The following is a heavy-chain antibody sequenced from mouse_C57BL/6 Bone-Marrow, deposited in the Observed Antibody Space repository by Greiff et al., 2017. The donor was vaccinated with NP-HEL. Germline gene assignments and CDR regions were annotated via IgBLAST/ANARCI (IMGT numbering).Heavy chain of an antibody. D-gene: IGHD4-1*01. CDR2: ISSGSSTI. J-gene: IGHJ2*01. CDR1: GFTFSDYG. CDR3: ARGGTDY. V-gene: IGHV5-17*01. Sequence: EVKLMESGGGLVKPGGSLKLSCAASGFTFSDYGMHWVRRAPEKGLEWVAYISSGSSTIYYADTVKGRFTISRDNAKNTLFLQMTSLRSEDTAMYYCARGGTDYWGQGTTLTVSS.